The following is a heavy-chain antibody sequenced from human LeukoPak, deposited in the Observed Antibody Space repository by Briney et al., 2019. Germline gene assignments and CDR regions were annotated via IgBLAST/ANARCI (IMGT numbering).Heavy chain of an antibody. D-gene: IGHD5-18*01. CDR2: IKQDGSEK. CDR3: ARDLSPRGNSYGFGY. V-gene: IGHV3-7*03. CDR1: GFTFSSYW. J-gene: IGHJ4*02. Sequence: PGGSLRLSCAASGFTFSSYWMSWVRQAPGKGLEWVANIKQDGSEKYYVDSVKGRFTLSRDNAKNSLFLQMNSLRAEDTAVYYCARDLSPRGNSYGFGYWGQGTLVTVSS.